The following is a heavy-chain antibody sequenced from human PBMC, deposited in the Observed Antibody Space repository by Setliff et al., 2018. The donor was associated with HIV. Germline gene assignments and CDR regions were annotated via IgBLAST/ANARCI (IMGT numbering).Heavy chain of an antibody. V-gene: IGHV1-69*13. D-gene: IGHD3-22*01. CDR2: IIPIFGSA. CDR1: ADTFSSHV. Sequence: SVKVSCKASADTFSSHVISWFRQAPGQGLEWMGGIIPIFGSANLPQNFQGRLTITVDEPTSTAYMELSSLTSDDTAVYYCARPTYYTDNSGHPRYYFETWGQGTRVTVSS. CDR3: ARPTYYTDNSGHPRYYFET. J-gene: IGHJ5*02.